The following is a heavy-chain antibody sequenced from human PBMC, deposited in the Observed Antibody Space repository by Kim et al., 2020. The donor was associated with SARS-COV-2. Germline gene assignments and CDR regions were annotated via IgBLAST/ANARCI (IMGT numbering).Heavy chain of an antibody. Sequence: SLKGRVIISVDTSKNQFSLKLSSVTAADTAVYYCARGYGSGSYYKLRFDPWGQGTLVTVSS. D-gene: IGHD3-10*01. V-gene: IGHV4-39*01. J-gene: IGHJ5*02. CDR3: ARGYGSGSYYKLRFDP.